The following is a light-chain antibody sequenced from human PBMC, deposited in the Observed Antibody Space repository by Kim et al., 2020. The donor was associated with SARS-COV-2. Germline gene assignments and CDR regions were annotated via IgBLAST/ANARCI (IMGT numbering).Light chain of an antibody. V-gene: IGKV3D-20*01. CDR2: DAS. CDR1: QSVSRCY. J-gene: IGKJ4*01. Sequence: SPGESATLSCRASQSVSRCYFAWYQQKPGLAPRLLICDASSRATGIPDRFSGSGSGTDFTLTISRLEPEDFAVYYCQQYGSSPLTFGGGTKVEIK. CDR3: QQYGSSPLT.